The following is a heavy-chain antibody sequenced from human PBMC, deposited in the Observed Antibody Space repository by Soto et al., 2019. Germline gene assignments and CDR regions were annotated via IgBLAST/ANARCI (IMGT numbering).Heavy chain of an antibody. J-gene: IGHJ3*02. CDR1: GGSFSGYY. D-gene: IGHD3-9*01. CDR3: ASVISIPQNWTSYYDILTGYYNVRAADAFDI. CDR2: INHSGST. V-gene: IGHV4-34*01. Sequence: SETLSLTCAVYGGSFSGYYWSWIRQPPGKGLEWIGEINHSGSTNYNPSLKSRVTISVDTSKNQFSLKLSSVTAADTAVYYCASVISIPQNWTSYYDILTGYYNVRAADAFDIWGQGTMVTVSS.